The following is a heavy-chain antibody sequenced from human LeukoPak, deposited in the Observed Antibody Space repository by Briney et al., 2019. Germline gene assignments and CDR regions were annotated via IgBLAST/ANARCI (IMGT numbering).Heavy chain of an antibody. CDR1: GYTFSNYW. CDR2: IYPGDSET. V-gene: IGHV5-51*01. D-gene: IGHD1-26*01. J-gene: IGHJ6*03. CDR3: ARHEVIVGATDYYYYYMDV. Sequence: GESLKISCKGSGYTFSNYWIGWVRQVPGEGLEWMGIIYPGDSETRYRPLFQGQVTISADKSINTAYLQWSSLKASDSAMYYCARHEVIVGATDYYYYYMDVWGKGTTVTVSS.